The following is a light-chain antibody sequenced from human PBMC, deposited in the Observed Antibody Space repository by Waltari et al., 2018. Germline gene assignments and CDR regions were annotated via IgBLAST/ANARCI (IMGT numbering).Light chain of an antibody. J-gene: IGKJ4*01. Sequence: TQLPQPPSSLLAHVGARLTITCRASQSFSSYLNWYQQKPGKAPKLLIYAASSLQGGVPSRFSGSGSGTEFTLTISSLQPADFATYFCQQSYSTPLTFGGGTKVVIK. CDR3: QQSYSTPLT. CDR2: AAS. V-gene: IGKV1-39*01. CDR1: QSFSSY.